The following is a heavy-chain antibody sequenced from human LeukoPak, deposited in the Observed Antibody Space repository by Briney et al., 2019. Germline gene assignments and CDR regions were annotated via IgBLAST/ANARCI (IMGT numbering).Heavy chain of an antibody. J-gene: IGHJ4*02. D-gene: IGHD3-9*01. CDR3: ARGLIGYDILTGLIDY. V-gene: IGHV3-48*01. Sequence: PGGSLRLSCAASGFAFSHYNMNWVRQAPGKGLEWVSYISSSSGMIYYADSVKGRFTISRDNAKNSLYLQMNSLRAEDTAVYYCARGLIGYDILTGLIDYWGQGTLVTVSS. CDR1: GFAFSHYN. CDR2: ISSSSGMI.